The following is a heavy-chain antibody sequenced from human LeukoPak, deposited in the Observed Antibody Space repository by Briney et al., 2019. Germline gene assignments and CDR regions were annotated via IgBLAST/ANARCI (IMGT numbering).Heavy chain of an antibody. V-gene: IGHV4-4*07. J-gene: IGHJ6*02. CDR2: IYTSGST. CDR3: ARDLYYYGSGSYYSDV. Sequence: PSETLSLICTVSGGSISSSYWSWIRHPSGNRLQLIPRIYTSGSTNYNPSLKSRVTMSVDTAKNQFSLKLSSATAADTAVYYCARDLYYYGSGSYYSDVWGQGTTVTVSS. CDR1: GGSISSSY. D-gene: IGHD3-10*01.